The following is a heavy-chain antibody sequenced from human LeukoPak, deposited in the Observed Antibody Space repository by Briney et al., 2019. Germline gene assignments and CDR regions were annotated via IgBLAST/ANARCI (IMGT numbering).Heavy chain of an antibody. CDR1: GYSFIKYD. CDR3: ARGRVRSPTNVNWFDP. V-gene: IGHV1-8*01. Sequence: ASVKVACKASGYSFIKYDINWVRRATGQGLQWLGWLNPTTGNVGYAQDFQGRLAMTSNTSISTAYLELSSLRSDDTAVYFCARGRVRSPTNVNWFDPWGQGTLVSVSS. D-gene: IGHD1-26*01. J-gene: IGHJ5*02. CDR2: LNPTTGNV.